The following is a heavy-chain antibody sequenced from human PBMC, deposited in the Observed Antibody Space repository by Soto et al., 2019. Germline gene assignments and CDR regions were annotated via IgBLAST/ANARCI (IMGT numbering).Heavy chain of an antibody. Sequence: QITLKESGPTLVKPTQTLTLTCTFSGFSLTTSGVGVGWIRQPPGKALEWLALIYWDDDKRYSPSLKSRLTTTKDTPKTQVVLTMTNMDPVATAPYYCAHGQEGLDPWGQGTLVTVSS. J-gene: IGHJ5*02. CDR3: AHGQEGLDP. V-gene: IGHV2-5*02. CDR1: GFSLTTSGVG. CDR2: IYWDDDK.